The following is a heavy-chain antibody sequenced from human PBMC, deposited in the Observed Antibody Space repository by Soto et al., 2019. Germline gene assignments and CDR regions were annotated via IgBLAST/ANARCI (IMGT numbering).Heavy chain of an antibody. V-gene: IGHV4-31*03. CDR1: GGSISSGGYY. D-gene: IGHD4-17*01. J-gene: IGHJ6*02. CDR2: IYYSGST. Sequence: QVQLQESGPGLGKPSQTLSLTCTVSGGSISSGGYYWSWIRQHPGKGLEWIGYIYYSGSTYYNPSLTRRFTIPVDTSKNQFSLKLSSVTAADTAVYYCARGGLGFSTLYYYYGMDVWGQGTTGTVSS. CDR3: ARGGLGFSTLYYYYGMDV.